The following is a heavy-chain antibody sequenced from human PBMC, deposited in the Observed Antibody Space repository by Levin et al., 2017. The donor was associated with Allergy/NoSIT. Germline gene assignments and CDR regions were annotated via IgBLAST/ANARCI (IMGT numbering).Heavy chain of an antibody. CDR1: GFTFGTYY. D-gene: IGHD3-3*02. CDR2: ISSSGTYI. Sequence: GGSLRLSCAASGFTFGTYYINWVRQAPGKGLEWVASISSSGTYIYYADSVKGRFTISRDNAENSLSLQMNSLRADDTAIYYCARARASNYYYGLDVWGQGTTVTVSS. CDR3: ARARASNYYYGLDV. J-gene: IGHJ6*02. V-gene: IGHV3-21*01.